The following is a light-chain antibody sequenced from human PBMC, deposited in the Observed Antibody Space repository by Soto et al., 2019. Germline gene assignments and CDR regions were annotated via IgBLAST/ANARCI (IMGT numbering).Light chain of an antibody. V-gene: IGKV3-11*01. Sequence: EIVLTQSPVTLSLSPGERATLSCRASQSINNYLAWYQHKPGQPPRLLIYDASNRATAIPVRFSGSGSGTDLTLTISSLEQEDSAVYYCQFRGIWPPGATFGGGTKVEIK. CDR3: QFRGIWPPGAT. CDR1: QSINNY. CDR2: DAS. J-gene: IGKJ4*01.